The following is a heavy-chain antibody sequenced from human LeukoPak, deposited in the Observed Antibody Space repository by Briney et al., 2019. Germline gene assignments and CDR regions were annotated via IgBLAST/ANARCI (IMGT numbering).Heavy chain of an antibody. CDR2: INPNSGGT. J-gene: IGHJ6*03. D-gene: IGHD5-18*01. V-gene: IGHV1-2*02. Sequence: ASVKVSCKASGYTFTGYYMHWVRQAPGQGLEWMGWINPNSGGTNYAQKFQGRVTMTRDTSISTAYMELSRLRSDDTAVYYCARVPLLGYSYGYDYYYMDVWGKGTTVTISS. CDR1: GYTFTGYY. CDR3: ARVPLLGYSYGYDYYYMDV.